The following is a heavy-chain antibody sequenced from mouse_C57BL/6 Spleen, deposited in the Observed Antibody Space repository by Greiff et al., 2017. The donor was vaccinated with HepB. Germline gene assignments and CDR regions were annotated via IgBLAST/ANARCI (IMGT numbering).Heavy chain of an antibody. Sequence: VQLQQSGAELVKPGASVKMSCKASGYTFTSYWITWVKQRPGQGLEWIGDIYPGSGSTNYNEKFKSKATLTVDTSSSTAYIQLSSLTSEDSAVYYCARYYYGSSYGYYFDYWGQGTTLTVSS. CDR2: IYPGSGST. D-gene: IGHD1-1*01. CDR1: GYTFTSYW. J-gene: IGHJ2*01. V-gene: IGHV1-55*01. CDR3: ARYYYGSSYGYYFDY.